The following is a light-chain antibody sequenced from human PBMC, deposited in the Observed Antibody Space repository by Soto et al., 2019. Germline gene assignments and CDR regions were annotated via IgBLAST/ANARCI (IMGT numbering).Light chain of an antibody. CDR1: ESIGRH. V-gene: IGKV1-39*01. J-gene: IGKJ5*01. CDR3: QQSYSTLSIN. CDR2: AAS. Sequence: DIQMTQSPSSLSASVGDRVTITCRASESIGRHLNWYQQKPGKAPKLLIYAASSLQNGVPSRFRGGGSGTDFTLTISNLQPEDFATYFCQQSYSTLSINFGQGTRLEIK.